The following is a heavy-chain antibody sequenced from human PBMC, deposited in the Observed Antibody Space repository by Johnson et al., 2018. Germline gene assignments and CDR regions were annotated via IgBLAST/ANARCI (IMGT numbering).Heavy chain of an antibody. CDR3: ESEVGAWPTALCFDF. J-gene: IGHJ3*01. D-gene: IGHD2-21*02. V-gene: IGHV3-33*01. CDR1: GFSFSSYV. Sequence: QVQLVESVGGLVQPGGSLRLSCAASGFSFSSYVMHWVRQAPGEGLEWVANIWSDGGNINYGDAVKGRFTISRDNSKNTRYLGRNSRRVEDTAVYYCESEVGAWPTALCFDFWGRGTMVTVSS. CDR2: IWSDGGNI.